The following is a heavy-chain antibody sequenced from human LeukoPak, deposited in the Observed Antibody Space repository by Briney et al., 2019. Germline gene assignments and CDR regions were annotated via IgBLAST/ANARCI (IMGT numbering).Heavy chain of an antibody. J-gene: IGHJ4*02. Sequence: SQTLSLTCTVSGGPISSGDYYWSWIRQPPGKGLEWIGYIYCSGSTYYNPSLKSRVTISVDTSKNQFSLKLSSVTAADTAVYYCARVVAYSSSWGTLDYWGQGTLVTVSS. D-gene: IGHD6-13*01. V-gene: IGHV4-30-4*01. CDR1: GGPISSGDYY. CDR2: IYCSGST. CDR3: ARVVAYSSSWGTLDY.